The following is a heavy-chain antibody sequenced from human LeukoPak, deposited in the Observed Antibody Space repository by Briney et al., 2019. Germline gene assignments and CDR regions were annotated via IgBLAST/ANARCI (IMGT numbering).Heavy chain of an antibody. J-gene: IGHJ4*02. Sequence: GGSLRRSCAASGITFSNYWMSWVRQAPGRGLEWVATINQDGSEKYYVDSVKGRFTVSRDNAKNSLCLQMNNLRAEDTAVFYCARNYYNYFDYWGQGTLVTVSS. V-gene: IGHV3-7*04. CDR1: GITFSNYW. CDR2: INQDGSEK. D-gene: IGHD3-22*01. CDR3: ARNYYNYFDY.